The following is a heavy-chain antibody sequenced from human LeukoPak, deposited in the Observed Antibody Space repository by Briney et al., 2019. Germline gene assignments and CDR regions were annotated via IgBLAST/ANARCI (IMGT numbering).Heavy chain of an antibody. CDR1: GFTFSSYW. CDR2: IKQDGSEK. D-gene: IGHD2-8*02. J-gene: IGHJ4*02. Sequence: PGGSLRLSCAASGFTFSSYWMTWVRQAPGKGLEWVANIKQDGSEKHYVDSVKGRFIISRDNAKNSLYLQMNSLRAEDTAVYYCARGWSKFDYWGQGTLVTVSS. V-gene: IGHV3-7*03. CDR3: ARGWSKFDY.